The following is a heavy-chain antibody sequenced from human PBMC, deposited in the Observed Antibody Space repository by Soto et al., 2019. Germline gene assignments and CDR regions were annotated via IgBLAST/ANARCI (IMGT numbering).Heavy chain of an antibody. Sequence: SETLSLTCTVSGGSISSYYWSWIRQPPGKGLEWIGNIHYSGSTNYNPSLKSRFTISRDNAENSLYLQMNSLSAEDTAVYYCARVPGTARWWDYWGQGTLVTVSS. CDR2: IHYSGST. CDR1: GGSISSYY. J-gene: IGHJ4*02. D-gene: IGHD2-15*01. V-gene: IGHV4-59*12. CDR3: ARVPGTARWWDY.